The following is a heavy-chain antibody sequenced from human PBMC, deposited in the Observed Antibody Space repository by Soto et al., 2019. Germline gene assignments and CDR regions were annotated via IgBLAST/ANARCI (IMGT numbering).Heavy chain of an antibody. J-gene: IGHJ5*02. CDR3: ARYYGSGRYNWFDP. Sequence: GGSLRLSCAASGFTVSSNYMSWVRQAPGKGLEWVSVIYSGGSTYYADSVKGRVTISRHNSKNTLYLQMNSLRAEDTAVYYCARYYGSGRYNWFDPWGQGTLVTVSS. CDR1: GFTVSSNY. V-gene: IGHV3-53*04. D-gene: IGHD3-10*01. CDR2: IYSGGST.